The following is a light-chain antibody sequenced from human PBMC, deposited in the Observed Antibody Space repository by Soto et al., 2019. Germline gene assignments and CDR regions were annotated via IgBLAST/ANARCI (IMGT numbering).Light chain of an antibody. Sequence: DIEMTQSQSSLSASVGDTVNITCRASQSIVKYLNWYQQKPGKAPRLLIYAASNLQTGVPSRFTASGSGTDFTLTISSLQPDDSATYYCQQSYKARTFGQGTKGKIK. CDR1: QSIVKY. CDR3: QQSYKART. J-gene: IGKJ1*01. CDR2: AAS. V-gene: IGKV1-39*01.